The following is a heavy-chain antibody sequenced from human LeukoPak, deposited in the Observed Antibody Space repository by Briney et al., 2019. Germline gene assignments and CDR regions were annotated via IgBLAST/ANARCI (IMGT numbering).Heavy chain of an antibody. J-gene: IGHJ4*02. D-gene: IGHD5-24*01. Sequence: ASVKVSCTASGYTFTGYYMHWVRQAPGHGLEWMGWINPNSGGTNYAQKFQGRVTMTRDTSISTAYMELSRLRSDDTAVYYCARARWLQLSPGLFDYWGQGTLVTVSS. CDR2: INPNSGGT. V-gene: IGHV1-2*02. CDR3: ARARWLQLSPGLFDY. CDR1: GYTFTGYY.